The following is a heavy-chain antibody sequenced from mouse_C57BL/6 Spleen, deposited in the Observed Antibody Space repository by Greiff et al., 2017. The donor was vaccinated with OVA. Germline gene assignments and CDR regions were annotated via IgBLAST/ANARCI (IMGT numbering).Heavy chain of an antibody. Sequence: VQLQQSGAELVKPGASVKISCKASGYTFTDYYINWVKQRPGPGLEWIGKIGPGSGSTYYNEKFKGKATLTADKSSSTAYMQLSSLTSEDYAVDYCARGAGRSDYYAMDYWGQGTSVTVSS. CDR3: ARGAGRSDYYAMDY. J-gene: IGHJ4*01. CDR1: GYTFTDYY. D-gene: IGHD3-2*02. V-gene: IGHV1-77*01. CDR2: IGPGSGST.